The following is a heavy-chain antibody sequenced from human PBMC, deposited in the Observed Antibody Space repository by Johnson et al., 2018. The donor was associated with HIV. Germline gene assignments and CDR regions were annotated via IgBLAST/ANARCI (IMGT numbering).Heavy chain of an antibody. CDR2: IHYDGSNK. Sequence: QVHLVESGGGVVQPGGSLRLSCAASGFTFSSYGMHWVRQAPGKGLEWVAFIHYDGSNKYYADSVKGRFTISRDNSKNTLYLQMNSLRAEDTAVYYCARDFNSGVADGAIEIWGEGTMGTVSA. CDR1: GFTFSSYG. J-gene: IGHJ3*02. D-gene: IGHD4/OR15-4a*01. CDR3: ARDFNSGVADGAIEI. V-gene: IGHV3-30*02.